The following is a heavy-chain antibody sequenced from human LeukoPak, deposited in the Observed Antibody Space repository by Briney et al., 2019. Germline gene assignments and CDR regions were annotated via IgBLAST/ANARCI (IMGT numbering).Heavy chain of an antibody. CDR3: AGGEYDFWSGYYLGGLY. J-gene: IGHJ4*02. D-gene: IGHD3-3*01. V-gene: IGHV3-33*01. Sequence: GGSLRLSCAASGFTFSSYGMHWVRQAPGKGLEWVAVMWYDGSNKYYADSVKGRCTISRDNSKNTLYLQMNSLRAEDTAVYYCAGGEYDFWSGYYLGGLYWGQGTLVTVSS. CDR1: GFTFSSYG. CDR2: MWYDGSNK.